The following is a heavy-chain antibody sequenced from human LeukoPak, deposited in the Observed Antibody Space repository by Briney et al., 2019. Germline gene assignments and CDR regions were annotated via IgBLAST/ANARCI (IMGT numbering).Heavy chain of an antibody. V-gene: IGHV4-61*02. Sequence: SETLSLTCTVSCGSFSSGSYYWSWIRQPAGKGLEWIGRIYTSGSTNSNPSLKSRVTISVDTSKNQFSLKLSSVTAADTAVYYCARSPSYTIFGVVTYWFDPWGQGTLVTVSS. D-gene: IGHD3-3*01. CDR2: IYTSGST. CDR3: ARSPSYTIFGVVTYWFDP. CDR1: CGSFSSGSYY. J-gene: IGHJ5*02.